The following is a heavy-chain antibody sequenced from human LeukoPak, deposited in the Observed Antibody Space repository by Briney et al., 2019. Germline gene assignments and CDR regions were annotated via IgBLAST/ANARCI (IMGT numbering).Heavy chain of an antibody. D-gene: IGHD4-17*01. Sequence: GGSLRLSCAASGFTFSSYAMSWVRQAPGKGLEWVSSISSSSSYIYYADSVKGRFTISRDNAKNSLYLQMNSLRAEDTAVYYCARDDYGDSLFDYWGQGTLVTVSS. CDR1: GFTFSSYA. CDR2: ISSSSSYI. CDR3: ARDDYGDSLFDY. V-gene: IGHV3-21*01. J-gene: IGHJ4*02.